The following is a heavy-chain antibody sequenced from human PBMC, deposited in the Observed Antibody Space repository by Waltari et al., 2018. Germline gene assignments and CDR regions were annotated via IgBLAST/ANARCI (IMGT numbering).Heavy chain of an antibody. D-gene: IGHD5-18*01. CDR3: ARQDVDTDLVHYFDH. V-gene: IGHV5-51*01. Sequence: EVQLVQSGAEVKKSGESLKISCTGSGYSFSSYWIGWVRQMPGKGLELMGIIFPGDSDVRYSPSFQGQVTISADKSINTAYLQWSTLKASDTAMYYCARQDVDTDLVHYFDHWGQGALVTVSS. CDR2: IFPGDSDV. J-gene: IGHJ4*02. CDR1: GYSFSSYW.